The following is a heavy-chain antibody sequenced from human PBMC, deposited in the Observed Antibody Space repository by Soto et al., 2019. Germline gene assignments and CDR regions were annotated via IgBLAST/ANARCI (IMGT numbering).Heavy chain of an antibody. Sequence: DVQLVESGGGLIQPGESLRLSCAAFGLTISGKKYVAWVRQAPGKGLEWVGRIKSKADGSTTEYGSPVKDRFIITRDDSENTLDLQMHSLKTEDTAVYYCATPRPGTHGYGYWGQGTLVTVSS. J-gene: IGHJ4*02. CDR2: IKSKADGSTT. D-gene: IGHD5-18*01. V-gene: IGHV3-15*01. CDR3: ATPRPGTHGYGY. CDR1: GLTISGKKY.